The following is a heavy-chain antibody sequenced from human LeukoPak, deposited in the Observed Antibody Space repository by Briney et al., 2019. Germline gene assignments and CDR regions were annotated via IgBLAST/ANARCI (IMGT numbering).Heavy chain of an antibody. CDR1: GASIRNYH. CDR2: IYNSERT. D-gene: IGHD3-10*01. V-gene: IGHV4-59*01. Sequence: SETLSLTCSVSGASIRNYHWTWIRQPPGKGLEWIGYIYNSERTNYSPSLKSRVTISVDTSKNQLYLKLNSATAADTAVYFCAIWFGGQWFDPWGQGTLVTVSS. CDR3: AIWFGGQWFDP. J-gene: IGHJ5*02.